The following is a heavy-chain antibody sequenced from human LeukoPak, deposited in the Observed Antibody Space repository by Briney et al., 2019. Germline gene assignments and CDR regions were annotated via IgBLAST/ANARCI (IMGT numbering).Heavy chain of an antibody. J-gene: IGHJ4*02. CDR2: ISSSSSYL. V-gene: IGHV3-21*01. CDR3: AREDIVATMTFDY. Sequence: GGSLRLSCAASGFTFTNYTMNWVRQAPGKGLEWVSSISSSSSYLYYADSVKGRFTISRDDAKSSLYLQMNSLRAEDTAVFYCAREDIVATMTFDYWGQGILVTVSS. CDR1: GFTFTNYT. D-gene: IGHD5-12*01.